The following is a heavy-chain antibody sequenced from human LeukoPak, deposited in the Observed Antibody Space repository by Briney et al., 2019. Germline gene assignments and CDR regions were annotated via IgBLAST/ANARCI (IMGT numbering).Heavy chain of an antibody. CDR3: ARHGTSGTNLNWFDP. CDR2: VHLDGRT. CDR1: DGSVSSTNW. Sequence: PSETLSLTCGVSDGSVSSTNWWTWIRQPPGKGLEWIGEVHLDGRTNFNPSLKSRLTMSVDLSENHVSLKLSSVTAADTAVYYCARHGTSGTNLNWFDPWGQGTLVTVSS. J-gene: IGHJ5*02. V-gene: IGHV4-4*02. D-gene: IGHD1-1*01.